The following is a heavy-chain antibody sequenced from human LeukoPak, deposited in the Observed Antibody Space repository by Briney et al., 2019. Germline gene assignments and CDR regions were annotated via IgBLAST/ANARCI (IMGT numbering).Heavy chain of an antibody. V-gene: IGHV1-18*01. CDR2: ISTYNGNT. Sequence: ASVKVSCQASGYTFVTYGINWVRQAPGQGPEWIGWISTYNGNTKYALKFQDRVTLTRDTPTTTAYMELKSLTSDDRAVYYCARASFDHWGQGTLVIVSS. CDR1: GYTFVTYG. CDR3: ARASFDH. J-gene: IGHJ4*02.